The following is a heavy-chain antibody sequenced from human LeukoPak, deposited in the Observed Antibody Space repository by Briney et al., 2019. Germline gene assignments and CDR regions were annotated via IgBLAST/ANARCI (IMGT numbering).Heavy chain of an antibody. Sequence: GGPLRLSCAASGFSFSAYSVNWVRQAPEKGLEWVSYIGSSSSPIYYADSVKGRFTICRDNAKNSLYLQMDSLRAEDTAVYYCARDQAYSFDYWGQGTLVTVSS. CDR3: ARDQAYSFDY. CDR1: GFSFSAYS. CDR2: IGSSSSPI. V-gene: IGHV3-48*01. D-gene: IGHD4-11*01. J-gene: IGHJ4*02.